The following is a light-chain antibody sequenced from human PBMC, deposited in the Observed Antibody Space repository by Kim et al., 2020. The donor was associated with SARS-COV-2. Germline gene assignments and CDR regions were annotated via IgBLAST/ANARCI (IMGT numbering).Light chain of an antibody. V-gene: IGKV3-15*01. CDR3: QQYYNWPRT. CDR2: DAS. CDR1: QSVSNN. J-gene: IGKJ1*01. Sequence: ESPGERATLSCRASQSVSNNLAWFQQKPGQAPRLLMYDASTRATGIPARFSGSGSGTEFTLTISSLQSEDFAVYYCQQYYNWPRTFGQGTQVEIK.